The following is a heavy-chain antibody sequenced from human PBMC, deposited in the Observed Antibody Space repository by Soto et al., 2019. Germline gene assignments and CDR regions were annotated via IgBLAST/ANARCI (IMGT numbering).Heavy chain of an antibody. J-gene: IGHJ4*02. Sequence: ASVKVSCKASGYTFTGYDMHWVRQAPGQGLEWMGWINPNSGGTNYAQKFQGRVTMTRDTSISTAYMELSRLRSDDTAVYYCARTGIAAAGADYWGQGTLVTVSS. CDR2: INPNSGGT. D-gene: IGHD6-13*01. CDR3: ARTGIAAAGADY. CDR1: GYTFTGYD. V-gene: IGHV1-2*02.